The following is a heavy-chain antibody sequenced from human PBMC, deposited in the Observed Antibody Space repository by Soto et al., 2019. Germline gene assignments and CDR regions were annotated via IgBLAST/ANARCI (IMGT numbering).Heavy chain of an antibody. CDR3: ARGALSHSSAWTFDS. CDR1: GFTFSNYA. D-gene: IGHD6-19*01. Sequence: EVQLLQSGGALAQPGGSLRLSCAASGFTFSNYAMSWVRQAPGKGLEWVSGMSGRGGATYYADSVKGRFTISRDNSENTLFLQMKTLGAEDTAVYYYARGALSHSSAWTFDSWGQGTLVTVSS. CDR2: MSGRGGAT. J-gene: IGHJ4*02. V-gene: IGHV3-23*01.